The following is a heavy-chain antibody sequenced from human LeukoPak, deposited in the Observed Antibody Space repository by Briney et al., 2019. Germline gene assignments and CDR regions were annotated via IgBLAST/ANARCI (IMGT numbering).Heavy chain of an antibody. CDR2: INPNSGGT. CDR3: ARIAAAGTIRGGWFDP. V-gene: IGHV1-2*02. J-gene: IGHJ5*02. D-gene: IGHD6-13*01. CDR1: GYTSTGYY. Sequence: ASVKVSCKASGYTSTGYYMHWVRQAPGQRLEWMGWINPNSGGTNYAQKLQGRVTMTTDTSTSTAYMELRSLRSDDTAVYYCARIAAAGTIRGGWFDPWGQGTLVTVSS.